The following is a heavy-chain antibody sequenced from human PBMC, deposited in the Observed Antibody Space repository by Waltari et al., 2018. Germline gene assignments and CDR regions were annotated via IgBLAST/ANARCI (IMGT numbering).Heavy chain of an antibody. D-gene: IGHD4-17*01. CDR3: AKDDTTVTTMGWFDP. Sequence: QVQLQESGPGLVKPSETLSLTCAVSGYSISSGYYWGWIRPPPGKGLEWIGSIYHSGSTYYNPSLKSRVTISVDTSKNQFSLKLSSVTAADTAVYYCAKDDTTVTTMGWFDPWGQGTLVTVSS. J-gene: IGHJ5*02. CDR2: IYHSGST. CDR1: GYSISSGYY. V-gene: IGHV4-38-2*02.